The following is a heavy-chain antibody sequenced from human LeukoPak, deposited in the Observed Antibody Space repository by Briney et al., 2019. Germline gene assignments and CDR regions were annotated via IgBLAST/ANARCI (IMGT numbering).Heavy chain of an antibody. J-gene: IGHJ4*02. V-gene: IGHV1-24*01. CDR2: FDPEDGET. D-gene: IGHD3-3*01. Sequence: WASVKVSCKVSGYTLTELSMHWVRQAPGKGLEWMGGFDPEDGETIYAQKFQGRVTMTEDTSTDTAHMELSSLRSEDTAVYYCATSVLRFLDRFDYWGQGTLVTVSS. CDR1: GYTLTELS. CDR3: ATSVLRFLDRFDY.